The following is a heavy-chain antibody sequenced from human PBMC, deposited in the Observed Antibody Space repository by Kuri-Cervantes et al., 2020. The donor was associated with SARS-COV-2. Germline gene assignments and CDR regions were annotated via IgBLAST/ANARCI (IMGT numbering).Heavy chain of an antibody. D-gene: IGHD3-10*01. J-gene: IGHJ6*02. CDR1: GYTFTGYY. CDR2: INPNSGAT. V-gene: IGHV1-2*02. CDR3: ARVPITVTHGGGMDV. Sequence: ASVKVSCQASGYTFTGYYIQWVRQAPGQGLEWMGWINPNSGATDYAQNFQGRITMTRATSISTAFMEFSSLRPDDTAVYYCARVPITVTHGGGMDVWGQGTTVTVSS.